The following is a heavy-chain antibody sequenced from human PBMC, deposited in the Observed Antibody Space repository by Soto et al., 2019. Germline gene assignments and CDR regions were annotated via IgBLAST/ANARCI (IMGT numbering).Heavy chain of an antibody. CDR1: GGSISSYY. Sequence: SETLSLTCTVSGGSISSYYWSWIRQPPGKGLEWIGYIYYSGSTNYNPSLKSRVTISVDTSKNQFSLKLSSVTAADTAGYYCARDYVACTSCYPYNWFDPWGQGTLVTVSS. CDR3: ARDYVACTSCYPYNWFDP. J-gene: IGHJ5*02. V-gene: IGHV4-59*12. D-gene: IGHD2-2*01. CDR2: IYYSGST.